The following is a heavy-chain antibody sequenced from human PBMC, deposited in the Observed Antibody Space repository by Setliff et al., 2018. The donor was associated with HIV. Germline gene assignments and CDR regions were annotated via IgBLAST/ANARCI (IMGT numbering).Heavy chain of an antibody. J-gene: IGHJ4*02. CDR3: TRNEI. Sequence: GGSLRLSCAASGFRFSSYWLSWFRQAPGKGLEWVANIKQDGSEKYYVDSVKGRFTISRDNAKNSLYLQMNSLRAEDTAVYYCTRNEIWGQGTLVTVSS. CDR1: GFRFSSYW. V-gene: IGHV3-7*01. D-gene: IGHD1-1*01. CDR2: IKQDGSEK.